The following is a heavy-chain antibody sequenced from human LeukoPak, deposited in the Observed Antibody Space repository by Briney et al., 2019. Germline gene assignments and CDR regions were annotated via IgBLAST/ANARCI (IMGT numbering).Heavy chain of an antibody. Sequence: GESLKISCKGFGYTFTTYWIGWVRQMPGKGLEWMGIIYPGDSDTRYSPSFQGQVTISADKSISTAYLQWSSLKASDTAMYYCARHESSGKYYDILTGYYTLYYYYGMDVWGQGTTVTVSS. CDR2: IYPGDSDT. J-gene: IGHJ6*02. D-gene: IGHD3-9*01. CDR3: ARHESSGKYYDILTGYYTLYYYYGMDV. V-gene: IGHV5-51*01. CDR1: GYTFTTYW.